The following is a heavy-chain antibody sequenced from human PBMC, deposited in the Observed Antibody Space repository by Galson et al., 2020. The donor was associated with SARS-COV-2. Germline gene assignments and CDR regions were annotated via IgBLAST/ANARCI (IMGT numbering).Heavy chain of an antibody. D-gene: IGHD7-27*01. CDR2: IYSEGSST. J-gene: IGHJ4*02. Sequence: GGSLRLSCAVSGFTFSNHWMHWVRQAPGKGLVWVSRIYSEGSSTSYADSVKGRFTIFGDNAKNTLYLQMNSLRAEDTAVYYCARGDMGNDYFDYWGQGTLVTVSS. V-gene: IGHV3-74*01. CDR1: GFTFSNHW. CDR3: ARGDMGNDYFDY.